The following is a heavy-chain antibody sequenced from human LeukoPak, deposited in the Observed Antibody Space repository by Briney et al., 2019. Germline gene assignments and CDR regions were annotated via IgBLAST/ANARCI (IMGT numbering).Heavy chain of an antibody. CDR3: ARYTAMVFY. J-gene: IGHJ4*02. V-gene: IGHV4-39*07. D-gene: IGHD5-18*01. CDR2: IYYSGST. Sequence: SETLSLTCTVSGGSISSSSYYWGWIRQPPGKGLEWIGSIYYSGSTYYNPSLKSRVTISVDTSKNQFSLKLSSVTAADTAVYYCARYTAMVFYWGQGTLVTVSS. CDR1: GGSISSSSYY.